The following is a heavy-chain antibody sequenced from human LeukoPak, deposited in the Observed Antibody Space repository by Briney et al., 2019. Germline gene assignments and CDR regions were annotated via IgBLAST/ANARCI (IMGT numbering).Heavy chain of an antibody. Sequence: SSETLSLTCTVSGDSISSYYCTWIRQPAGKGLEWIGRIYTSGSTVYNPSLQNRVSMSVDTSKNQVSLKLTSVTAADTAVYYCAREGVGSRPFDYWGQGALVTVSS. V-gene: IGHV4-4*07. CDR1: GDSISSYY. CDR3: AREGVGSRPFDY. D-gene: IGHD1-26*01. CDR2: IYTSGST. J-gene: IGHJ4*02.